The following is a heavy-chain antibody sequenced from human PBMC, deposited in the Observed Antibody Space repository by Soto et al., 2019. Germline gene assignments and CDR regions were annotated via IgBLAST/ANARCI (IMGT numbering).Heavy chain of an antibody. Sequence: GGSLRLSCAASGFTVSSNYMSWVRQAPGKGLEWVSVIYSGGSTYYADSVKGRFTISRHNSKNTLYLQMNSLRAEDTAVYYCATRQADYSNYYYYGMDVWGQGTKVTVSS. D-gene: IGHD4-4*01. J-gene: IGHJ6*02. CDR3: ATRQADYSNYYYYGMDV. CDR2: IYSGGST. V-gene: IGHV3-53*04. CDR1: GFTVSSNY.